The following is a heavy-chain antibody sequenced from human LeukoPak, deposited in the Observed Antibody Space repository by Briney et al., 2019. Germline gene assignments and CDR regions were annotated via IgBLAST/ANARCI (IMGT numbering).Heavy chain of an antibody. CDR2: IYTSGGT. J-gene: IGHJ4*02. CDR1: GDSISSYY. Sequence: SETLSLTCTVSGDSISSYYWSWIRQPAGKGLEWIGRIYTSGGTNYNPFLKSRVSMSVDSSENHLSLKLSSVTAADTDVYYCAADYGDYQFFDYWGQGTLVTVSS. V-gene: IGHV4-4*07. D-gene: IGHD4-17*01. CDR3: AADYGDYQFFDY.